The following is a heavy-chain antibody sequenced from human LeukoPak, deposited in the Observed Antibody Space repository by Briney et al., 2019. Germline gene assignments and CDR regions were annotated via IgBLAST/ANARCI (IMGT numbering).Heavy chain of an antibody. V-gene: IGHV1-46*01. CDR2: INPSGGST. D-gene: IGHD6-13*01. J-gene: IGHJ6*02. CDR1: GYTFTSYY. Sequence: ASVTVSCKASGYTFTSYYMHWVRQAAGQGLEWMGIINPSGGSTCYAHKFQGRVTMTRETSTSTVYMELSSLRSEDTAVYDCARGTSSSSWYYYYYGMDVWGQGTTVTVSS. CDR3: ARGTSSSSWYYYYYGMDV.